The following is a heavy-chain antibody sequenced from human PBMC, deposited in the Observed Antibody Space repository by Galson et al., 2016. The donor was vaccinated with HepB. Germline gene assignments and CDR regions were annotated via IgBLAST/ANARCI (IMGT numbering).Heavy chain of an antibody. CDR2: TSGYNGYT. J-gene: IGHJ4*02. V-gene: IGHV1-18*04. Sequence: SVKVSCKASGYTFTSYGISWVRQAPGQGLEWMGWTSGYNGYTNYARNLQDGLTITTSTNTAYMELRSLRRDDTAFYYCARSDGGYFDYWGQGTLVTVSS. CDR1: GYTFTSYG. D-gene: IGHD3-16*01. CDR3: ARSDGGYFDY.